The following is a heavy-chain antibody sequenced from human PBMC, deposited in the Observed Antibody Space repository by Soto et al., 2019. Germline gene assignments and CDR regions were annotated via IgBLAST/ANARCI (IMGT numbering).Heavy chain of an antibody. V-gene: IGHV3-23*01. Sequence: EVQLLECGGGLVQPGGSLRLSCAASGFTFSSYAMSWVRQAPGKGLEWVSAISGSGGSTYYADSVKGRFTISRDNSKNTLYLQMNSLRAEDTAVYYCARRGGGAATRYYYYYMDVWGKGTTVTVSS. J-gene: IGHJ6*03. CDR1: GFTFSSYA. CDR2: ISGSGGST. D-gene: IGHD2-15*01. CDR3: ARRGGGAATRYYYYYMDV.